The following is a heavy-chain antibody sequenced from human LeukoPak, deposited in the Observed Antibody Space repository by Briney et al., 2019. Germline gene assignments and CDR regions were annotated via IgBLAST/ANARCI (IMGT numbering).Heavy chain of an antibody. Sequence: GASVKASCKASGYTFTSYDINWVRQATGQGLEWMGWMNPNSGNTGYAQKFQGRVTMTRNTSISTAYMELSSLRSEDTAVYYCARALRYYDSSPPGYWGQGTLVTVSS. CDR2: MNPNSGNT. J-gene: IGHJ4*02. CDR3: ARALRYYDSSPPGY. D-gene: IGHD3-22*01. CDR1: GYTFTSYD. V-gene: IGHV1-8*01.